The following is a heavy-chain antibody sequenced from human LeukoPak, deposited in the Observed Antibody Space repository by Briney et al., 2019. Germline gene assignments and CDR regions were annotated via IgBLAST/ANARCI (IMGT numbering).Heavy chain of an antibody. CDR2: ISYDGSNK. V-gene: IGHV3-30-3*01. Sequence: PGRSLRLSCAASGFTFSSYAMHWVRQAPGKGLEWVAVISYDGSNKYYADSVKGRFTISRDNSKNTLYLQMNSLRAEDTAVYYCASGPGALTGTIPSNYWGQGTLVTVSS. CDR1: GFTFSSYA. CDR3: ASGPGALTGTIPSNY. J-gene: IGHJ4*02. D-gene: IGHD1-7*01.